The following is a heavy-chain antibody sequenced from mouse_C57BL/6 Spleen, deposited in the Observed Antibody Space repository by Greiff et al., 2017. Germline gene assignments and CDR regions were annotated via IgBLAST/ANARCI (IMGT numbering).Heavy chain of an antibody. CDR2: ISYDGSN. Sequence: EVQLQQSGPGLVKPSQSLSLTCSVTGYSITSGYYWNWIRQFPGNKLEWMGYISYDGSNNYNPSLKNRISITRDTSKNQFFLKLNSVTTEDTATYDCARGDYGFDYWGQGTTLTVSS. V-gene: IGHV3-6*01. J-gene: IGHJ2*01. D-gene: IGHD1-1*01. CDR1: GYSITSGYY. CDR3: ARGDYGFDY.